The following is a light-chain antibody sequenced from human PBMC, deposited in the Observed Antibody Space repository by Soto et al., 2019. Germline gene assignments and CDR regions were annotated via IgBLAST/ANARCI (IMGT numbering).Light chain of an antibody. CDR2: ATS. CDR1: QGIAPY. Sequence: DVQMTQSPSSLSAFVGDRVTITCRASQGIAPYLAWFQQKPVKVPKLLIYATSTLHSGVPSRFSGSGSGTDFTLTINRLQPEDVGTYYCQKYNSAPLTFGGGTKVEIK. J-gene: IGKJ4*01. V-gene: IGKV1-27*01. CDR3: QKYNSAPLT.